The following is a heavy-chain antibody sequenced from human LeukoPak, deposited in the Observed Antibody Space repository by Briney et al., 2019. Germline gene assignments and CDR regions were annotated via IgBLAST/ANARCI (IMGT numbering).Heavy chain of an antibody. V-gene: IGHV3-66*01. CDR3: ARVNEYSSSSGDY. D-gene: IGHD6-6*01. J-gene: IGHJ4*02. CDR2: IYSGGST. Sequence: GGSLRLSCAASGFTVSSNYMSWVRQAPGKGLEWVSVIYSGGSTYYADSVKGRFTISRDNSKNTLYLQMNSLRAEDTALYYCARVNEYSSSSGDYWGQGTLVTVSS. CDR1: GFTVSSNY.